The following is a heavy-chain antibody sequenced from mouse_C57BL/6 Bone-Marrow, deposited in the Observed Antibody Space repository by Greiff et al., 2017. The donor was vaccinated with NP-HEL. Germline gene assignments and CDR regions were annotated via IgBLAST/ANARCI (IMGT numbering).Heavy chain of an antibody. CDR1: GYTFTDYT. D-gene: IGHD2-10*02. V-gene: IGHV1-78*01. J-gene: IGHJ3*01. CDR2: IYPRDGST. CDR3: ARPRVWWFAD. Sequence: QVQLQQSDAELVKPGASVKISCKASGYTFTDYTIHWLKQRPEQGLEWIGYIYPRDGSTKYNQKFQGKATLTADKSSSTAYMQLNSLTSEDAADYFCARPRVWWFADWGKGTLVTVSA.